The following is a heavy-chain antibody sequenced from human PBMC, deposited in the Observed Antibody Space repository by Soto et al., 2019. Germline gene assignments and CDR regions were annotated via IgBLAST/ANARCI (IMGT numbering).Heavy chain of an antibody. V-gene: IGHV4-39*01. D-gene: IGHD3-3*01. CDR3: ARQGGRFRFVEWSSFDP. CDR1: GDSVNDNNYS. J-gene: IGHJ5*02. Sequence: PSETLSLTCSVSGDSVNDNNYSLGWIRQPPGKGLEWIATIHHSGTTHHTPSLQSRVAISMDTSKNQFSLSLNSVTAADTGVYYCARQGGRFRFVEWSSFDPWGQADLVTVSS. CDR2: IHHSGTT.